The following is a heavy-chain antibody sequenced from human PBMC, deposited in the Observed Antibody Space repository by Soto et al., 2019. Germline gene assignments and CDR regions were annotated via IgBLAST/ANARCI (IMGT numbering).Heavy chain of an antibody. V-gene: IGHV3-30*18. Sequence: GGSLRLSCVGSGFTFSNYGMHWVRQPPGKGLEWVALISDDGDKRYYADSVRGRLIISRDNSKDTLYLQMNSLGPDDTAVYFCAKARVRIVGANSFDYWGQGTPGTVSS. D-gene: IGHD1-26*01. CDR2: ISDDGDKR. CDR3: AKARVRIVGANSFDY. CDR1: GFTFSNYG. J-gene: IGHJ4*02.